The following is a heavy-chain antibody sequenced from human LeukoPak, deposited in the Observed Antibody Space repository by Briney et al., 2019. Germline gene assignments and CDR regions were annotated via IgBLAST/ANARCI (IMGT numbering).Heavy chain of an antibody. V-gene: IGHV4-39*01. CDR2: IYYSGST. Sequence: PSETLSLTCSVSGDSISSNNYYWGWIRQAPGKGLEWIGSIYYSGSTYYNPSLKSRVTISVDTSKNQFSLKLSSVTAADTAVYYCARQEGYSYGFPNYYYYYGMDVWGQGTTVTVSS. CDR1: GDSISSNNYY. D-gene: IGHD5-18*01. J-gene: IGHJ6*02. CDR3: ARQEGYSYGFPNYYYYYGMDV.